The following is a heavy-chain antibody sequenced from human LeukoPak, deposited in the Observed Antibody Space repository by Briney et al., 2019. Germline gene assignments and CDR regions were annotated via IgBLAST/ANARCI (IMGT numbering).Heavy chain of an antibody. J-gene: IGHJ4*02. CDR3: ARGLYCSGGSCTYYFDY. CDR1: GGSFSGYY. Sequence: SETLSLTCAVYGGSFSGYYWSWIRQPPGKGLEWIGEINHSGSTNYNPSLKSRVTISVDTSKNQFSLKLSSVTAADTAVYYCARGLYCSGGSCTYYFDYWGQGTLVTVSS. V-gene: IGHV4-34*01. CDR2: INHSGST. D-gene: IGHD2-15*01.